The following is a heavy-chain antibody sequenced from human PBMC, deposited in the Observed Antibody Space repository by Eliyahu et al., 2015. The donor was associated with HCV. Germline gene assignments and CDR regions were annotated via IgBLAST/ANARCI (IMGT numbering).Heavy chain of an antibody. D-gene: IGHD3-22*01. Sequence: EVQLVESGGDLIQPGRSLRLSCXASGXPXXXYAMNWVRQAPGKGLGWVAFIGGKASGGTTDHAASVKGRFSMSRDDSKSIAYLQMDTLKTEDTAIYYCSRLMYDTSGYYSDYWGRGTLVTVSS. CDR1: GXPXXXYA. V-gene: IGHV3-49*04. J-gene: IGHJ4*02. CDR2: IGGKASGGTT. CDR3: SRLMYDTSGYYSDY.